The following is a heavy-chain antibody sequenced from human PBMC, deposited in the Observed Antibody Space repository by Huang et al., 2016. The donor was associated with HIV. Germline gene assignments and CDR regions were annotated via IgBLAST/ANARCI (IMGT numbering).Heavy chain of an antibody. Sequence: QVQLVQSGAEVKKPGASVKVSCKASGYTFSSFGISGVRQGPGQGLEWGGWISVYNGNTKFAQKFQGRLTMTTDTSTSTAYMELRGLRSDDTAVYYCARGGGIQLWLLGYYYMDVWGNGTTVTVSS. CDR1: GYTFSSFG. CDR2: ISVYNGNT. D-gene: IGHD5-18*01. V-gene: IGHV1-18*01. J-gene: IGHJ6*03. CDR3: ARGGGIQLWLLGYYYMDV.